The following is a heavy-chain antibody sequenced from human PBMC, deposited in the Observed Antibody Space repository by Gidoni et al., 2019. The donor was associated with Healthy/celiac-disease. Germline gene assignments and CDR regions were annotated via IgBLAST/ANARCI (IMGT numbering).Heavy chain of an antibody. Sequence: QVQLVQSGAEVKKPGASVKVSGKASGYTFTGYYMHWVRQAPGQGLEWVGWINPNSGGTNYAQKFPGRVTMTRDTSISTAYMELSRLRSDDTAVYYCARAPVVAQGRNIDYWGQGTLVTVSS. CDR1: GYTFTGYY. D-gene: IGHD2-15*01. V-gene: IGHV1-2*02. CDR2: INPNSGGT. CDR3: ARAPVVAQGRNIDY. J-gene: IGHJ4*02.